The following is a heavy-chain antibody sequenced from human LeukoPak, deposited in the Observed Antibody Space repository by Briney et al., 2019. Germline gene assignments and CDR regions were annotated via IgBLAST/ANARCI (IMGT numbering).Heavy chain of an antibody. Sequence: PGGSLRLSCAASGFTFSSEWMIWVRQAPGKGLQWVANIKPDGGEKYYVDSVKGRFTISRDNAKNSLYLQMNSLRAEDTAVYYCAHLPSSGTGIVDYWGQGTLVTVSS. CDR3: AHLPSSGTGIVDY. CDR2: IKPDGGEK. J-gene: IGHJ4*02. CDR1: GFTFSSEW. V-gene: IGHV3-7*01. D-gene: IGHD3-10*01.